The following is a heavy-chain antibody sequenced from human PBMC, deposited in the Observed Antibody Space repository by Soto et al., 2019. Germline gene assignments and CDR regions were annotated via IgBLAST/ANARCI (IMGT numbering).Heavy chain of an antibody. V-gene: IGHV4-59*01. CDR3: AREEDYGDYRWFDP. J-gene: IGHJ5*02. D-gene: IGHD4-17*01. CDR1: GGSISSYY. Sequence: SETLSLTCTVSGGSISSYYWSWIRQPPGKGLEWIGYISYSGSTNYNPSLKSRVTISVDTSKNQFSLKLSSVTAADTAVYYCAREEDYGDYRWFDPWGQGTLVTVSS. CDR2: ISYSGST.